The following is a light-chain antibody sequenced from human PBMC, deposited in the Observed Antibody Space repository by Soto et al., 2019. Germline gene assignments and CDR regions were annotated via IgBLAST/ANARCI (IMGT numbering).Light chain of an antibody. CDR2: DAS. CDR1: QGISNF. Sequence: DIPMTQSPSSLSASVGDRVTITCRASQGISNFLAWYQQKPGKVPKLLIYDASTLQSGVPSRFSGSGSGTDFTITISSLQPEDVATYYCQKDNSAPRAFGQGTKVEIK. CDR3: QKDNSAPRA. J-gene: IGKJ1*01. V-gene: IGKV1-27*01.